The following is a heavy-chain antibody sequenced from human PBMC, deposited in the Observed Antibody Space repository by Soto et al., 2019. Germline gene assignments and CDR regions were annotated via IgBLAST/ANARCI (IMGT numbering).Heavy chain of an antibody. CDR3: ARGGTTVTTPPFYFDY. CDR2: ISSSGYYI. Sequence: VHLVEAGGGLVKPGGSLRLSCAASGFVFSRYSINWVRQAPGEGLEWVSSISSSGYYIFYADSVKGRFTMSRDTATNTLYLQMNSLRADDTAIYYCARGGTTVTTPPFYFDYWGQGTLVTVPS. J-gene: IGHJ4*02. V-gene: IGHV3-21*01. D-gene: IGHD4-17*01. CDR1: GFVFSRYS.